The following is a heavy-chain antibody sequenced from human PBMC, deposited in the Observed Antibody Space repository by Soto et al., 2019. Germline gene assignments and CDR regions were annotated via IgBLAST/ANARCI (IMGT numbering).Heavy chain of an antibody. CDR3: ATYGGRSSRENWFDP. D-gene: IGHD6-6*01. CDR1: GGSISSANYY. J-gene: IGHJ5*02. Sequence: QVQLQESGPGLVKPSQTLSLTCTVSGGSISSANYYWSWIRQHPGKGLEWIGYIYYSGSTYYNPSLKSRVPIPRDTSKNPLSLRLRSVTAAHTAVYYCATYGGRSSRENWFDPWGPGTLVTVSS. V-gene: IGHV4-31*03. CDR2: IYYSGST.